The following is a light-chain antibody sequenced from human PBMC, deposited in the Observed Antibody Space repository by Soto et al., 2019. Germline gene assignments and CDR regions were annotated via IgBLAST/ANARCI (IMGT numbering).Light chain of an antibody. CDR2: GAS. V-gene: IGKV3D-20*02. CDR3: QQRSNWPIT. Sequence: EIVLTQSPGTLSLSPGERATLSCRASQSVTSTYLAWYQQKAGQAPRLLIYGASSRATGVPDRFSGNGSGTDFTLTITRLEPEDFAVYYCQQRSNWPITFGQGTRLEIK. CDR1: QSVTSTY. J-gene: IGKJ5*01.